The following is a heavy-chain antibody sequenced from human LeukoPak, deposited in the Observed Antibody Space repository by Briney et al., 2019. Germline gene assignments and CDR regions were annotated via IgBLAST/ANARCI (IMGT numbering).Heavy chain of an antibody. Sequence: SETLSLTCAVYGGSFSGYYWSWIRQPPGKGLEWIGEINHSGSTNYNPSLKSRVTISVDTSKNQFSLKLSSVTAADTAVYYCARGRGRSRYYYYMDVWGKGTTVTVSS. CDR3: ARGRGRSRYYYYMDV. D-gene: IGHD4-17*01. CDR1: GGSFSGYY. V-gene: IGHV4-34*01. CDR2: INHSGST. J-gene: IGHJ6*03.